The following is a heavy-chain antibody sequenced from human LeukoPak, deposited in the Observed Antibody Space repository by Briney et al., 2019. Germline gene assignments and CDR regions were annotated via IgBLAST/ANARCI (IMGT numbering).Heavy chain of an antibody. V-gene: IGHV3-30-3*01. Sequence: GGSLRLSCAASGFTFSNYAMHWVRQAPGKGLEWVAVISYDGSDKYYADSVKGRFTISRDNAKNSLYLQMNSLRAEDTAVYYCARVGWELLYVFDYWGQGTLVTVSS. CDR3: ARVGWELLYVFDY. J-gene: IGHJ4*02. CDR1: GFTFSNYA. D-gene: IGHD1-26*01. CDR2: ISYDGSDK.